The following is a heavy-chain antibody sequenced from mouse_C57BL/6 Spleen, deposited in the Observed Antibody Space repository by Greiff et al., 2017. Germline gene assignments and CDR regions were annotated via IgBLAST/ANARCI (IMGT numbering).Heavy chain of an antibody. D-gene: IGHD2-13*01. CDR3: ARSKYGDYVVDWFAY. Sequence: QVQLQQSGAELARPGASVKMSCKASGYTFTSYTMHWVKQRPGQGLEWIGYINPSSGDTKYNQKFKDKATLTADKSSSTAYMQLSSLTSEDSAVYYCARSKYGDYVVDWFAYWGQGTLVTVSA. CDR2: INPSSGDT. V-gene: IGHV1-4*01. CDR1: GYTFTSYT. J-gene: IGHJ3*01.